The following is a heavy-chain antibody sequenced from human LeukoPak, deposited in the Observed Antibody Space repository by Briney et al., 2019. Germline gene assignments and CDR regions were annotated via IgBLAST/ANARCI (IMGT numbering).Heavy chain of an antibody. D-gene: IGHD3-22*01. V-gene: IGHV3-23*01. Sequence: PGGSLRLSCAASGFTFSSYSMNWVRQAPGKGLEWVSAISGSGGSTYYADSVKGRFTISRDNSKNTLYLQMNSLRVEDTAVYYCVKGASYDSSGYYYALEYFQHWGQGTLVTVSS. CDR1: GFTFSSYS. CDR3: VKGASYDSSGYYYALEYFQH. J-gene: IGHJ1*01. CDR2: ISGSGGST.